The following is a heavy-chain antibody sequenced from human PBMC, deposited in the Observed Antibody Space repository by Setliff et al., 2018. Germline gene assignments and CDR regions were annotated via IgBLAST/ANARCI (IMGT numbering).Heavy chain of an antibody. J-gene: IGHJ4*02. CDR2: IGGRGIST. Sequence: LRLSCAASGFTFGDFAMTWVRQAPGKGLEWVSGIGGRGISTYYADSVKGRFIISRDNSENTLYLQMNSLRAEDAAVYYCARVYAYSYGFDSWGQGTQVTVPQ. CDR3: ARVYAYSYGFDS. CDR1: GFTFGDFA. V-gene: IGHV3-23*01. D-gene: IGHD5-18*01.